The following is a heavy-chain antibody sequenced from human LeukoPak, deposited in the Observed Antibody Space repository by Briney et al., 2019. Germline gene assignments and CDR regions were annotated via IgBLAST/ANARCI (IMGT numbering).Heavy chain of an antibody. J-gene: IGHJ4*02. CDR2: VWYDGSDK. V-gene: IGHV3-33*08. D-gene: IGHD3-10*01. CDR3: ARAGYYGSGSQDTFDY. Sequence: LSLTCAVYGGSFSGYYWSWIRQPPGKGLEWVAVVWYDGSDKYYADSVKGRFTISRDNSKNTLYLQMNSLRAEDTAVYYCARAGYYGSGSQDTFDYWGQGTLVTVSS. CDR1: GGSFSGYY.